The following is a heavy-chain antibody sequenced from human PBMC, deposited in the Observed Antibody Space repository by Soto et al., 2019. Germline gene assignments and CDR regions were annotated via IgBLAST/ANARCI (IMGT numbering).Heavy chain of an antibody. CDR3: ARRYNWNYGGFDY. CDR1: GGTFSSYA. J-gene: IGHJ4*02. Sequence: ASVKVSCKASGGTFSSYAISWVRQAPGQGLEWMGGIIPIFGTANYAQKFQGRVTITADESTSTAYMELSSLRSEDTAVYYCARRYNWNYGGFDYWGQGTLVTVSS. CDR2: IIPIFGTA. D-gene: IGHD1-7*01. V-gene: IGHV1-69*13.